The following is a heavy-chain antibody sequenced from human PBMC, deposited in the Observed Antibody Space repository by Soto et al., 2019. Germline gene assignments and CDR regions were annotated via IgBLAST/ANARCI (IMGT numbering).Heavy chain of an antibody. CDR1: GFTFSNAW. CDR3: TTPSGGDSNYFTPPDYYYYYGMDV. CDR2: IKSKTDGGTT. Sequence: GGSLRLSCAASGFTFSNAWMNWVRQAPGKGLEWVGRIKSKTDGGTTDYAAPVKGRFTISRDDSKNTLYLQMNSLKTEDTAVYYCTTPSGGDSNYFTPPDYYYYYGMDVWGQGTTVTVSS. V-gene: IGHV3-15*07. D-gene: IGHD4-4*01. J-gene: IGHJ6*02.